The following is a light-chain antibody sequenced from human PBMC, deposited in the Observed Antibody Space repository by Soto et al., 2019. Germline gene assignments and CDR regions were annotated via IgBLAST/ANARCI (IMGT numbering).Light chain of an antibody. CDR1: SSDVGGYIY. Sequence: SVLTQPAAVSGSPGQSITISCIGTSSDVGGYIYVSWYQQHPCEAPKLMIYDVTSRPSGVSYRFSGSKSGNTASLTISGLQAEDEADYYCSSYTTSSSYVFGTGTKVTVL. CDR3: SSYTTSSSYV. V-gene: IGLV2-14*01. CDR2: DVT. J-gene: IGLJ1*01.